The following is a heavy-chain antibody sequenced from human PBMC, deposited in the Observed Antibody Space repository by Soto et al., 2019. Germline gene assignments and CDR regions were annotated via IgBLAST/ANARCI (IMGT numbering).Heavy chain of an antibody. D-gene: IGHD7-27*01. CDR1: GFTFSSYA. Sequence: GGSLRLSCAASGFTFSSYAMHWVRQAPGKGLEWVAVISYDGSNKYYADSVKGRFTISRDNSKNTLYLQMNSLRAEDTAVYYCAREPLRTGDEVRSYFDYWGQGTLVTVSS. J-gene: IGHJ4*02. CDR2: ISYDGSNK. V-gene: IGHV3-30*04. CDR3: AREPLRTGDEVRSYFDY.